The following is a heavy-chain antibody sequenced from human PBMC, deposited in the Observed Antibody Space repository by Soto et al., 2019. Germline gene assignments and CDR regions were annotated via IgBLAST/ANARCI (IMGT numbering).Heavy chain of an antibody. D-gene: IGHD6-19*01. CDR2: SSASGRSR. CDR3: AKDGNWLDVYFDV. V-gene: IGHV3-23*01. Sequence: PGGSPRLSCGASGIEFSNYAMIWVRQAPGKGLEWVSISSASGRSRYHADSVKGRFTISRDNSKNTLYLHMTNLRAEDTAVYYCAKDGNWLDVYFDVWGQGTPVTVSS. CDR1: GIEFSNYA. J-gene: IGHJ4*02.